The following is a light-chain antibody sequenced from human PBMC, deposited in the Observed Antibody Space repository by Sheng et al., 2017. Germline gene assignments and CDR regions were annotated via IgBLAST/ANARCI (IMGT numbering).Light chain of an antibody. CDR3: SSYAGNTNFL. J-gene: IGLJ1*01. CDR1: SSDVGGYKF. Sequence: QSALTQPPSASGSPGQSVTISCTGTSSDVGGYKFVSWYQQHPGKALKLIIYEVIKRPSGVPDRFSGSKSGNTASLTVSGLQAEDEADYYCSSYAGNTNFLFGSGTKITVL. CDR2: EVI. V-gene: IGLV2-8*01.